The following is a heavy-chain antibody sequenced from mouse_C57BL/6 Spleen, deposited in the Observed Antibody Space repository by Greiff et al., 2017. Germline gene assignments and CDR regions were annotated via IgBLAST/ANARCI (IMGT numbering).Heavy chain of an antibody. CDR2: IDPSDSYT. CDR1: GYTFTSYW. V-gene: IGHV1-69*01. J-gene: IGHJ4*01. Sequence: QVQLQQSGAELVMPGASVKLSCKASGYTFTSYWMHWVKQRPGQGLEWIGEIDPSDSYTNYNQKFKGKSTLTVDKSSSTAYMQLSSLTSEDSAVYYGARRNYSNPYYAMDYWGQGTSVTVSS. D-gene: IGHD2-5*01. CDR3: ARRNYSNPYYAMDY.